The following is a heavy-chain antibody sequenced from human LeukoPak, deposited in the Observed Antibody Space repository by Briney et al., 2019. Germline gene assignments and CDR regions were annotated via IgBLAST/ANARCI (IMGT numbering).Heavy chain of an antibody. V-gene: IGHV4-59*01. CDR3: ASSLHYYENAFDI. J-gene: IGHJ3*02. CDR1: GGSISSYY. D-gene: IGHD3-22*01. CDR2: IYYSGST. Sequence: PSETLSLTCTVSGGSISSYYWSWIRQPPGKGLEWIGYIYYSGSTNYNPSLKSRVTISVDTSKTQFSLKLSSVTAADTAVYYCASSLHYYENAFDIWGQGTMVTVSS.